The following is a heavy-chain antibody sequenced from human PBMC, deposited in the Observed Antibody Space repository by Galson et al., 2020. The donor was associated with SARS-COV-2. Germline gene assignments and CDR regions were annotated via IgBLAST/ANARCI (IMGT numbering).Heavy chain of an antibody. Sequence: TGGSLRLSCAASGFTFSSNWMSWVRQVPGKGLECVAVINPDGSGKYYVDSLKGRFTISRDNAKNSLFLQMNSLRGEDTAVYYCARDSYGDTKGYVIYWGQGTLVTVSS. D-gene: IGHD4-17*01. CDR2: INPDGSGK. CDR1: GFTFSSNW. CDR3: ARDSYGDTKGYVIY. V-gene: IGHV3-7*01. J-gene: IGHJ4*02.